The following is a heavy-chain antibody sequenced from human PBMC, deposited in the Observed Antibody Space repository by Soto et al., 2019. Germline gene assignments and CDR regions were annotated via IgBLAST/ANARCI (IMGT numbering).Heavy chain of an antibody. CDR3: ARVVLTITRGAFDA. D-gene: IGHD3-9*01. CDR1: GGSISSSHW. Sequence: QVQLQESGPGLVKPSGTLSLTCAVSGGSISSSHWWTWVRQSPGQGLEYIGEISHGGTSNSNPSLKSRVTLSVDKSKNHFSLTLTSVTAADTAVYYCARVVLTITRGAFDAWGQGTLVIVSS. CDR2: ISHGGTS. J-gene: IGHJ3*01. V-gene: IGHV4-4*02.